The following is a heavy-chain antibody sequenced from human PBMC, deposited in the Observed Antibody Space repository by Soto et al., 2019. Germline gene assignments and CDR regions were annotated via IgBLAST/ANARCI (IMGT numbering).Heavy chain of an antibody. J-gene: IGHJ3*02. V-gene: IGHV1-18*01. CDR2: ISAYNGNT. CDR3: ARSYGDYERGTFRRVFGGDDAFDI. Sequence: QVQLVQSGAEVKKPGASVKVSCKASGYTFTSYGISWVRQAPGQGLEWMGWISAYNGNTNYAQKLQDRVTMTTDTSTSTAYMELRSLRSDDTAVYYCARSYGDYERGTFRRVFGGDDAFDIWGQGTMVTVSS. CDR1: GYTFTSYG. D-gene: IGHD4-17*01.